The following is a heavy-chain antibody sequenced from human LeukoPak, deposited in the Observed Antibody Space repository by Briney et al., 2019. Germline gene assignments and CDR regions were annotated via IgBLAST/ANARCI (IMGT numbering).Heavy chain of an antibody. Sequence: TGGSLRLSCAASGFTFSSYWMSWVRQAPGKGLEWVANIKQDGSEKYYADSVKGRFTISRDNAKNSLYLQMNSLRAEDTAVYYCARRIVVVPAAKSYFDLWGRGTLVTVSS. J-gene: IGHJ2*01. CDR1: GFTFSSYW. V-gene: IGHV3-7*01. CDR2: IKQDGSEK. D-gene: IGHD2-2*01. CDR3: ARRIVVVPAAKSYFDL.